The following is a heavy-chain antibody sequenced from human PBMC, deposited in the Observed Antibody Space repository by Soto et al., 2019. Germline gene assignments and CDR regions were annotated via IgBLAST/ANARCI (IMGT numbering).Heavy chain of an antibody. CDR2: ISSSGSTI. CDR3: ARVEYSSSPPFDY. J-gene: IGHJ4*02. V-gene: IGHV3-11*01. Sequence: GGSLRLSCAASGFTFSDYYMSWIRQAPGKGLGWVSYISSSGSTIYYADSVKGRFTISRDNAKNSLYLQMNSLRAEDTAVYYCARVEYSSSPPFDYWGQGTLVTVSS. D-gene: IGHD6-6*01. CDR1: GFTFSDYY.